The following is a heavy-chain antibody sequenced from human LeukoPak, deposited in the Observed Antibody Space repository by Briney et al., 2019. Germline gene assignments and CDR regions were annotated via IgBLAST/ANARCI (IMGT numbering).Heavy chain of an antibody. V-gene: IGHV3-30*03. CDR3: AREGGSGSPDY. CDR2: ISYDGSNK. CDR1: GFTFSSYG. J-gene: IGHJ4*02. D-gene: IGHD3-10*01. Sequence: GGSLRLSCAASGFTFSSYGMHWVRQAPGKGLEWVAVISYDGSNKYYADSVKGRFTISRDNSKNTLYLQMNSLRAEDTAVYYCAREGGSGSPDYWGQGTLVTVSS.